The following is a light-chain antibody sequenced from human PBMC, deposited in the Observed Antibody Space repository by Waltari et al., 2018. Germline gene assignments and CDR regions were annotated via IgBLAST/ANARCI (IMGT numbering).Light chain of an antibody. CDR2: KAN. Sequence: QTVVTQEPSLSVSPGGPVPLTCALSSGSLSPSSYATWYQQTPGQAPRTLVYKANARSSGVPVRFSGSILGNTAALTITGAQADDESDYYCALYMGSGIWVFGGGTRLTVL. J-gene: IGLJ3*02. CDR3: ALYMGSGIWV. CDR1: SGSLSPSSY. V-gene: IGLV8-61*01.